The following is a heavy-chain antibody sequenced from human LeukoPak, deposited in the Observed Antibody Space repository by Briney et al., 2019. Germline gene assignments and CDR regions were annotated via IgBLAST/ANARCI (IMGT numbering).Heavy chain of an antibody. CDR2: IKQDGIEK. J-gene: IGHJ4*02. CDR3: ARDQQQWLALDY. CDR1: GFTFSSYL. D-gene: IGHD6-19*01. Sequence: GGSLRLSCAASGFTFSSYLMTWVRQAPGKGLEWVANIKQDGIEKYYVDSVKGRFTISRDDAKNSLNLQMNSLRAEDTAVYYCARDQQQWLALDYWGRGTLVTVSS. V-gene: IGHV3-7*04.